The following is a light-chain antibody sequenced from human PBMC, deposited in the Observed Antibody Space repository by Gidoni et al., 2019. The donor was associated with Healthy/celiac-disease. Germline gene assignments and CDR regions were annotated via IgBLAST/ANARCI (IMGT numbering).Light chain of an antibody. Sequence: QSGQTPPPSVSGAPGQVVTISCTGGSPNIGAGYDVHWYQQLPGTAPKLLIYGNSNRPSGGPDRFSGSKSGTSASLAITGLQAEDEADYYCQSYDSSLSGSVVFGGGTKLTVL. CDR1: SPNIGAGYD. CDR3: QSYDSSLSGSVV. J-gene: IGLJ2*01. CDR2: GNS. V-gene: IGLV1-40*01.